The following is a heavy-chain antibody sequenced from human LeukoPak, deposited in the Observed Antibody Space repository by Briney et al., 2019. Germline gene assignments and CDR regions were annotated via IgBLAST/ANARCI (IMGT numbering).Heavy chain of an antibody. V-gene: IGHV4-38-2*01. CDR3: ARLSSGSYYVIDY. D-gene: IGHD1-26*01. CDR1: GYSISSGYY. CDR2: TYRSGST. J-gene: IGHJ4*02. Sequence: PSETLSLTCAVSGYSISSGYYWGWIRLPPGKGLEWIGSTYRSGSTYYNPSLKSRVTISVDTSKNQFSLKLSSVTAADTAVYYCARLSSGSYYVIDYWGQGTLVTVSS.